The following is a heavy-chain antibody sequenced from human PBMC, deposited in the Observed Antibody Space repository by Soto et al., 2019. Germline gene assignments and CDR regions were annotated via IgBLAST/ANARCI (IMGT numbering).Heavy chain of an antibody. Sequence: HPGGSLRLSCIASGFTFGGYAMNWVRQAPGKGLEWVSGISATGGSTFYADSVKGRFTISRDNSQNTLFLQMNSLRADDTAVYYCAKGSPAAVMEYHNNWFDPWGQGTQVTVSS. D-gene: IGHD2-8*01. J-gene: IGHJ5*02. CDR2: ISATGGST. V-gene: IGHV3-23*01. CDR3: AKGSPAAVMEYHNNWFDP. CDR1: GFTFGGYA.